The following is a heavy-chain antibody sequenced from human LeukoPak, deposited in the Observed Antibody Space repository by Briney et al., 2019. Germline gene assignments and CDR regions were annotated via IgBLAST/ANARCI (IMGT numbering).Heavy chain of an antibody. J-gene: IGHJ4*02. D-gene: IGHD5-18*01. CDR3: ARDPLPRGYSYGLDY. V-gene: IGHV3-7*03. CDR1: GFTFSSYW. CDR2: INHNGNVN. Sequence: GGSLRLSCAASGFTFSSYWMNWARQAPGKGLEWVASINHNGNVNYYVDSVKGRFTISRDNAKNSLYLQMSNLRAEDTAVYYCARDPLPRGYSYGLDYWGQGTLVTVSS.